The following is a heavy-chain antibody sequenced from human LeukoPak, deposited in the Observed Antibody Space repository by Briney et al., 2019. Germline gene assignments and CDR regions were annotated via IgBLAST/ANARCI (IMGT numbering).Heavy chain of an antibody. CDR3: AREGNHWDLQQQFSY. Sequence: SGTLSLTCAVSSGSIFSNNWWSWVRQPPGKGLEWIGQIFHSGSTSYSPSLKSRVTIKLTSVTAADTAVYFCAREGNHWDLQQQFSYWGQGILVTVSS. CDR2: IFHSGST. V-gene: IGHV4-4*02. D-gene: IGHD1-26*01. J-gene: IGHJ4*02. CDR1: SGSIFSNNW.